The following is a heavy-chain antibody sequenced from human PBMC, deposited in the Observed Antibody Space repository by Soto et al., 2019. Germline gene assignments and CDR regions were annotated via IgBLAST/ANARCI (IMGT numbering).Heavy chain of an antibody. Sequence: PSETLSLTCTVPGGSMSRYFWSWIRQPPGKGLEWIGYIYYSGTTNYNPSLKSRVTTSLDTSKTQFYLKLVSLTAADTAFYYCARGRGGTYDAFDIWGPGKPVTVSS. CDR2: IYYSGTT. J-gene: IGHJ3*02. CDR3: ARGRGGTYDAFDI. V-gene: IGHV4-59*01. D-gene: IGHD1-26*01. CDR1: GGSMSRYF.